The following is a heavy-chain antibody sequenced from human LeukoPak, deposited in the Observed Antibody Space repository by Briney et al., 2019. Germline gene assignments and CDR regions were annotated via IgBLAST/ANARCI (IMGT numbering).Heavy chain of an antibody. D-gene: IGHD6-13*01. CDR1: GFTVSSNY. CDR3: ARDLAAAGRGFDP. Sequence: PGGSLRLSCAASGFTVSSNYMSWVRQAPGKGLEWVSVIYSGGSTYYADSVKGRFTISRDNSKNTLYLQMNSLRAEDTAVYYCARDLAAAGRGFDPWGQGTLVTVSS. CDR2: IYSGGST. V-gene: IGHV3-66*01. J-gene: IGHJ5*02.